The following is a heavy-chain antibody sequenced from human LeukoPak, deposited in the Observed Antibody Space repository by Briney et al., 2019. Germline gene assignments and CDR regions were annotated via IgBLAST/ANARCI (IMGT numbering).Heavy chain of an antibody. Sequence: GGSLRLSCAASGFTFSSYWMHWVRQAPGRGLVWVSRINSDGSSTSYADSVKGRFTISRDNAKNTLYLQMNSLRAEDTAVYYCARAASRDYSPGDYWGQGTLVTVSS. CDR2: INSDGSST. CDR1: GFTFSSYW. J-gene: IGHJ4*02. D-gene: IGHD2-15*01. V-gene: IGHV3-74*01. CDR3: ARAASRDYSPGDY.